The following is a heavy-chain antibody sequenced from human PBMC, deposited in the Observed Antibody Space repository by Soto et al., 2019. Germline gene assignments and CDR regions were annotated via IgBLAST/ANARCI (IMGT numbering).Heavy chain of an antibody. V-gene: IGHV3-48*01. Sequence: PGGSLRLSCAASGFTFSSYSMNWVRQAPGKGLEWVSYISSSSSTIYYADSVKGRFTISRDNAKNSLYLQMNSLRAEDTAVYYCARVARDCSSTSCSWYYYMDVWGKGTTVTVS. CDR3: ARVARDCSSTSCSWYYYMDV. D-gene: IGHD2-2*01. J-gene: IGHJ6*03. CDR2: ISSSSSTI. CDR1: GFTFSSYS.